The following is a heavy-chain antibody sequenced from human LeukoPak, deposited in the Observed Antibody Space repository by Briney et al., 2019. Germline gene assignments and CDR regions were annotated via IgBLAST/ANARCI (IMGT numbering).Heavy chain of an antibody. CDR1: GGSISSYY. J-gene: IGHJ6*03. V-gene: IGHV4-4*07. Sequence: SETLSLTCTVSGGSISSYYWSWIRQPAGKGLEWIGRIYTSGSTNYNPSLKSRVTISVDTSKNQFSLKLSSVTAADTAVYHCARTRGTLQGYYYYYYMDVWGKGTTVTVSS. CDR3: ARTRGTLQGYYYYYYMDV. D-gene: IGHD1-1*01. CDR2: IYTSGST.